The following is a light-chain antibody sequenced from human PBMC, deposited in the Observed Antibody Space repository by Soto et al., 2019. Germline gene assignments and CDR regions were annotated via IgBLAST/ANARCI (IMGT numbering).Light chain of an antibody. V-gene: IGKV3-15*01. Sequence: EIVMTQSPATLSVSPGERATLSCRASQSVSSNFAWYQQKPGQAPRLLFYGASTRATGIPVRFSGSGSGTEFTLSISSLQSEDFAVYYCQQYDNWPVTFGQGTHLEIK. CDR2: GAS. CDR3: QQYDNWPVT. J-gene: IGKJ2*01. CDR1: QSVSSN.